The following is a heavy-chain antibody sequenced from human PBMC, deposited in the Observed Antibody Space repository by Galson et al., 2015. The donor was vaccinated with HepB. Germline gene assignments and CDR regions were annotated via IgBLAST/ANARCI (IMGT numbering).Heavy chain of an antibody. J-gene: IGHJ3*02. V-gene: IGHV1-18*01. D-gene: IGHD6-19*01. CDR3: ATKFEDYEVMGGWYSFDI. CDR1: GFTFKKYG. Sequence: SVKVSCKASGFTFKKYGLDWVRHVPGQGLEWLGWISTDNGKTKSAQRVQGRVTMTTDTSTGTAYMDLRSLRSDDTAIYYCATKFEDYEVMGGWYSFDIWGQGTMVTVSS. CDR2: ISTDNGKT.